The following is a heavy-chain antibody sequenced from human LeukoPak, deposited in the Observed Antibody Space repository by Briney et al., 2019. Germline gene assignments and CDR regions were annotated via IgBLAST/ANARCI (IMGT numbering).Heavy chain of an antibody. CDR1: GFTVSSNY. V-gene: IGHV3-53*01. CDR3: ASTEAYDYVWGSYRFSY. D-gene: IGHD3-16*02. CDR2: IYSGGST. Sequence: GGSLRLSCAASGFTVSSNYMSWVRQAPGKGLEWVSVIYSGGSTYYADSVKGRFTISRENSKNTLYLQMNSLRAEDTAVYYCASTEAYDYVWGSYRFSYWGQGTLVTVSS. J-gene: IGHJ4*02.